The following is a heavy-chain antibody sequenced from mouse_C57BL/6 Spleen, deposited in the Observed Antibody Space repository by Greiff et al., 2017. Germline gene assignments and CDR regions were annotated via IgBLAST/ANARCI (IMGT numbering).Heavy chain of an antibody. D-gene: IGHD1-1*01. Sequence: VQLQQSGAELVRPGTSVKVSCKASGYAFTNYLIEWVKQRPGQGLEWIGVINPGSGGTYYNEKFKGKAKLTADKSSSTAYMQLSSLTSEDSAVYFCARGAYYGSSYGLDYWGQGTTLTVSS. CDR2: INPGSGGT. CDR3: ARGAYYGSSYGLDY. J-gene: IGHJ2*01. CDR1: GYAFTNYL. V-gene: IGHV1-54*01.